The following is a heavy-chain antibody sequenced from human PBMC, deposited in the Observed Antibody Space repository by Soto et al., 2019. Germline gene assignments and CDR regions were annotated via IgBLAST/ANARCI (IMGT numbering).Heavy chain of an antibody. CDR1: GYSLTTYC. Sequence: GESLKISCKGSGYSLTTYCINWVRQMPWKGLEWMGRIDPSDSYTNYSPSFQGHVTISADKSISTAYLQWSSLKASDTAIYYCASPDCSGGCCYAYLMDVWGQGTTVTVSS. V-gene: IGHV5-10-1*01. CDR2: IDPSDSYT. D-gene: IGHD2-15*01. CDR3: ASPDCSGGCCYAYLMDV. J-gene: IGHJ6*02.